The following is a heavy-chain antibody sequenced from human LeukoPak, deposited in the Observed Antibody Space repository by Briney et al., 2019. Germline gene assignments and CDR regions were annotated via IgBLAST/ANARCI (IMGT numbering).Heavy chain of an antibody. CDR3: ARFASGSISSRCFDP. CDR1: GGSINGYY. D-gene: IGHD6-6*01. CDR2: IYSSGTT. Sequence: SETLSLTCTVSGGSINGYYRNWIRQPPGKALEWIGFIYSSGTTNYNPSLKSRVTISLDTSNKQFSLRLTSVTAADTAVYFCARFASGSISSRCFDPWGQGTLAAVPS. V-gene: IGHV4-4*08. J-gene: IGHJ5*02.